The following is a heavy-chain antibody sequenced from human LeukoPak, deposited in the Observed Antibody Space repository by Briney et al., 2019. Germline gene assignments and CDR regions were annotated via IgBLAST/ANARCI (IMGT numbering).Heavy chain of an antibody. CDR3: ARDRPSALGVAHYYFDY. Sequence: SQTLSLTCAISGDSVSSNSAAWNWIRQSPSRGLEWLGRTYYRSKWYNDYAVSVKSQITINPDTSKNQFSLQLNSVTPEDTAVYYCARDRPSALGVAHYYFDYWGQGTLVTVSS. V-gene: IGHV6-1*01. CDR2: TYYRSKWYN. J-gene: IGHJ4*02. D-gene: IGHD3-3*01. CDR1: GDSVSSNSAA.